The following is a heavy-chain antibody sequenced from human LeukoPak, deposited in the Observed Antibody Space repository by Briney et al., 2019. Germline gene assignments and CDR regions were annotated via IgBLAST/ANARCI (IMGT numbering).Heavy chain of an antibody. J-gene: IGHJ6*02. Sequence: SVTVSCKASGGTFSSYAISWVRQAPGQGLEWMGGIIPIFGTANYAQKFQGRVTITADESTSTAYMELSSLRSEDTAVYYCARDITDCSSTSCLYGMDVWGQGTTVTVSS. CDR3: ARDITDCSSTSCLYGMDV. CDR2: IIPIFGTA. CDR1: GGTFSSYA. D-gene: IGHD2-2*01. V-gene: IGHV1-69*13.